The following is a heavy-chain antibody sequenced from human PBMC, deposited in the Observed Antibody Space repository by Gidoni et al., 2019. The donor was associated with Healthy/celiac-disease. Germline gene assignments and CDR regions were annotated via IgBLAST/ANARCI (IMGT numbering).Heavy chain of an antibody. J-gene: IGHJ4*02. CDR1: GFTFSSYG. V-gene: IGHV3-33*01. CDR2: RWYDGSNK. D-gene: IGHD4-17*01. CDR3: AMGADYGGNSALGY. Sequence: QVQLVESGGGVVQPGRSLRLSCAESGFTFSSYGMHWVRQAPGKGLEWVAVRWYDGSNKYYADSVKGRFTISRDNSKNTLYLQMNSLRAEDTAVYYCAMGADYGGNSALGYWGQGTLVTVSS.